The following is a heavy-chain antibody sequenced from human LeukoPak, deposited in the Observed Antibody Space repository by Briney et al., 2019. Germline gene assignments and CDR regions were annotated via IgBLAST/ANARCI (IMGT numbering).Heavy chain of an antibody. J-gene: IGHJ4*02. CDR1: GFTFSSYG. CDR3: AKASDYYDSSGYYDY. CDR2: IWYDGSNK. D-gene: IGHD3-22*01. V-gene: IGHV3-33*06. Sequence: GGSLRLSCAASGFTFSSYGMHWVRQAPGKGLEWVAVIWYDGSNKYYADSVKGRFPISRDNSKNTLYLQMNSLRAEDTAVYYCAKASDYYDSSGYYDYWGQGILVTVSS.